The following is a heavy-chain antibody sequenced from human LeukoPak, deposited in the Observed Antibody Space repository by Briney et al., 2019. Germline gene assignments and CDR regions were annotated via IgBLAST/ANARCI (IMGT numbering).Heavy chain of an antibody. Sequence: AGKVSFKASGGAFSFYAIRLARQAPGQGIEWMGGVIPIFGTANYTQKFQGRVTITADESTSTTYIEMSSLRSEDTAVYYCARDKVPNYYDSSGYYSPWFDPWGQGTLVTVSS. V-gene: IGHV1-69*01. CDR1: GGAFSFYA. J-gene: IGHJ5*02. CDR2: VIPIFGTA. CDR3: ARDKVPNYYDSSGYYSPWFDP. D-gene: IGHD3-22*01.